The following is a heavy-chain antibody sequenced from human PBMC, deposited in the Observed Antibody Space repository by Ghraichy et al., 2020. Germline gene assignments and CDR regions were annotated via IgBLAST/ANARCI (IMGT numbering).Heavy chain of an antibody. CDR3: ARRTNIYHWYFDI. D-gene: IGHD3-3*02. CDR1: GYTFNSHD. V-gene: IGHV1-8*03. J-gene: IGHJ2*01. CDR2: MNADGGNS. Sequence: ASVKVSCKASGYTFNSHDINWVRQATGQGLEWMCWMNADGGNSGCAQKFQGRVTISRDTSITTAYLELSNLRSEDTAVYYCARRTNIYHWYFDIWGQGTLVIVSS.